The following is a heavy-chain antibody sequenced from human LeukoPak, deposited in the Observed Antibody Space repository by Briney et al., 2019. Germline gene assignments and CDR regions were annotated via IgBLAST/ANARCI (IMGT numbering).Heavy chain of an antibody. CDR3: ARDQEGFDY. V-gene: IGHV1-46*01. CDR2: IYPRDGST. CDR1: GYTFTSYD. Sequence: GASVKVSCKASGYTFTSYDINWVRQAPGQGLEWMGMIYPRDGSTSYAQRFQDRVTVTRDTSTSTVHMELSGLRSEDTAVYYCARDQEGFDYWGQGTLVTVSS. J-gene: IGHJ4*02.